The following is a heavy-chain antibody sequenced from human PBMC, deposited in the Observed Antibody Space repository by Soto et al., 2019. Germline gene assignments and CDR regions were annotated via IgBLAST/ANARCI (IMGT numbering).Heavy chain of an antibody. CDR1: GGTFSSYT. V-gene: IGHV1-69*04. Sequence: ASVKVSCKASGGTFSSYTISWVRQAPGQGLEWMGRIIPILGIANYAQKFQGRVTITADKSTSTAYMELSSLRSEDTAVYYCARDHRFPGVVFDIWGQGTMVTVSS. CDR2: IIPILGIA. D-gene: IGHD3-10*01. CDR3: ARDHRFPGVVFDI. J-gene: IGHJ3*02.